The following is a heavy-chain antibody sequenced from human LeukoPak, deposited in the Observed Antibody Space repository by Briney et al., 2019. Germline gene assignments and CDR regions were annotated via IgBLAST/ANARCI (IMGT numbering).Heavy chain of an antibody. CDR3: ARAPRKGVVIPSYFGY. CDR1: GGSFSGYY. J-gene: IGHJ4*02. Sequence: SETLSLTCAVYGGSFSGYYWSWIRQPPGKGLEWIGEINHSGSTNYNPSLKSRVTISVDTSKNQFSLKLSSVTAADTAVYYCARAPRKGVVIPSYFGYWGQGTLVTVSS. CDR2: INHSGST. V-gene: IGHV4-34*01. D-gene: IGHD3-3*01.